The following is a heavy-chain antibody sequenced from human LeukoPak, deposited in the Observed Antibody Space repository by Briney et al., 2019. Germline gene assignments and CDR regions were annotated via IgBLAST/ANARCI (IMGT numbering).Heavy chain of an antibody. V-gene: IGHV3-23*01. CDR1: GFTFSSYA. CDR2: ISGRGGST. CDR3: AKDEQWLVYDY. J-gene: IGHJ4*02. Sequence: PWGALRLYCSASGFTFSSYAMGWVRQAPGKGLEWVSAISGRGGSTYYADSVKGRFTVSRDNSKNTLSLQMNSLRAEDTAVYYCAKDEQWLVYDYWGQGTLVTVSS. D-gene: IGHD6-19*01.